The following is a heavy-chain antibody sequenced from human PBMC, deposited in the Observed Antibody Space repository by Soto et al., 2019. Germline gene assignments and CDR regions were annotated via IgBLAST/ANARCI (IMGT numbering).Heavy chain of an antibody. D-gene: IGHD2-15*01. J-gene: IGHJ6*02. CDR1: GGTFSSYA. CDR3: ARAGYCSGGSCRGSYYYYGMDA. Sequence: GASVKVSCKASGGTFSSYAISWVRQAPGQGLEWMGGIIPIFGTANYAQKFQGRVTITADKSTSTAYMELSSLRSEDTAVYYCARAGYCSGGSCRGSYYYYGMDAWGQGTTVTVSS. CDR2: IIPIFGTA. V-gene: IGHV1-69*06.